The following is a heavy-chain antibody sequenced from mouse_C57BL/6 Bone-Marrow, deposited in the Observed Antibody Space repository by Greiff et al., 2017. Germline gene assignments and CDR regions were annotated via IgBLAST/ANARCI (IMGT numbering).Heavy chain of an antibody. J-gene: IGHJ3*01. CDR1: GYAFTNYL. CDR3: ARSKNWDSWFAY. CDR2: INPGSGGT. V-gene: IGHV1-54*01. D-gene: IGHD4-1*01. Sequence: QVQLKQSGAELVRPGTSVKVSCKASGYAFTNYLIEWVKQRPGQGLEWIGVINPGSGGTNYNEKFKGKATLTADKYSSTAYMQLSSLTSEDSAVYFLARSKNWDSWFAYWGQGTLVTVSA.